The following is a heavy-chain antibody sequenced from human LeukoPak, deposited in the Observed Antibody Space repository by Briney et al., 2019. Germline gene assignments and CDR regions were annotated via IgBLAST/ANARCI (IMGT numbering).Heavy chain of an antibody. D-gene: IGHD2-2*02. CDR3: ASLIWGQYTYDY. J-gene: IGHJ4*02. CDR2: ASYSGST. Sequence: KSSETLSLTCTVSGGSISSSSYYWGWIRQPPGKGLGWIGSASYSGSTYFNPSLKSRVTMSVDTSKNQFSLILSSVTAADTALYYCASLIWGQYTYDYWGQGTLVTVSS. CDR1: GGSISSSSYY. V-gene: IGHV4-39*07.